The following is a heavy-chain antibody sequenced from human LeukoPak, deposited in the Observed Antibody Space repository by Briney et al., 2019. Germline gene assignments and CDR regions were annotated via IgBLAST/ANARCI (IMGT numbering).Heavy chain of an antibody. V-gene: IGHV4-59*08. J-gene: IGHJ4*02. CDR2: IYYSGST. CDR1: RGSISSNY. Sequence: PSETVSLTCSVSRGSISSNYWSWIRQPPGKPLEWIGYIYYSGSTTYQPSLKSRVTISLDTSKNQFSLKLRSVTAADTAVYYCARHREFSSSGNYFDYWGQGTLVTVSS. D-gene: IGHD6-6*01. CDR3: ARHREFSSSGNYFDY.